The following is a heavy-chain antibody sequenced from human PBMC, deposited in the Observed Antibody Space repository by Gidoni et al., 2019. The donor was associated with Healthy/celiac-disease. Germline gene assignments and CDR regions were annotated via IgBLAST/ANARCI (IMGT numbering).Heavy chain of an antibody. CDR3: ARDRYYYYYYGMDV. CDR1: GYSISSGYY. Sequence: QVQLQESGPGLVQPSATLCLTCAVAGYSISSGYYWGWIRPPPGKGLEWIASSYHSGSTYYNPSLKSRVTISVDTSKNQFSLKLSSVTAADTAVYYCARDRYYYYYYGMDVWGQGTTVTVSS. J-gene: IGHJ6*01. V-gene: IGHV4-38-2*02. CDR2: SYHSGST.